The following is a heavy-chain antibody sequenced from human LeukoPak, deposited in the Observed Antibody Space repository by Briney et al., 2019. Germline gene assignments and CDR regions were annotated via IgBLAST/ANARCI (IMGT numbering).Heavy chain of an antibody. CDR2: IRYDGSNK. Sequence: GGSLRLSCAASGFTFSSYGMHWVRQAPGKELEWVAFIRYDGSNKYYADSVKGRFTISRDNSKNTLYLQMNSLRAEDTAVYYCAKVKGYCSSTSCYGCDYWGQGTLVTVSS. CDR1: GFTFSSYG. J-gene: IGHJ4*02. D-gene: IGHD2-2*01. CDR3: AKVKGYCSSTSCYGCDY. V-gene: IGHV3-30*02.